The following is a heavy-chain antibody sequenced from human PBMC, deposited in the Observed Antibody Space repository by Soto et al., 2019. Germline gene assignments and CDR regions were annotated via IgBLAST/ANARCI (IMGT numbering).Heavy chain of an antibody. CDR3: AKTTAGRGYFDP. CDR2: VFHTGRT. D-gene: IGHD4-17*01. J-gene: IGHJ4*01. V-gene: IGHV4-31*03. Sequence: QVVLQESGPGLLKPSQTLSLTCTVSGESLSGGVDYWSWIRQSSGGGLEWIGYVFHTGRTSYNPCLKRRVTISADTSKNQFSLRLTSLTAADTAVYYCAKTTAGRGYFDPWGHGSPVTVPS. CDR1: GESLSGGVDY.